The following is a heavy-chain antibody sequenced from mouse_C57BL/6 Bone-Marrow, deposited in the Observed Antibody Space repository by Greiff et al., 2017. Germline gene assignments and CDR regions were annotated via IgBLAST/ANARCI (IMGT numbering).Heavy chain of an antibody. D-gene: IGHD2-1*01. CDR1: GYTFTSYW. V-gene: IGHV1-64*01. Sequence: QVQLQQPGAELVKPGASVKLSCKASGYTFTSYWMHWVKQRPGQGLEWIGMIHPNSGSTNYNEKFKSKATLTVDKSSSTAYMQLSSLTSEDSAVYYCARPGYYGNYEGFAYWGQGTLVTVSA. CDR2: IHPNSGST. CDR3: ARPGYYGNYEGFAY. J-gene: IGHJ3*01.